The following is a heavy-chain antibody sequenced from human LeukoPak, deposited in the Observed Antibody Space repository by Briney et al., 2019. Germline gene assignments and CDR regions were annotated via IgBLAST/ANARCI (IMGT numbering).Heavy chain of an antibody. CDR2: IYPGDSYT. D-gene: IGHD3-10*01. CDR3: ARRSGSDALDI. J-gene: IGHJ3*02. Sequence: GESLKISCHGSGYSFTSYWITWVRQMPGKGLEWMGIIYPGDSYTTYSPPFQGQVNISAAKSISTAYLQWRSLKASDTAMYYCARRSGSDALDIWGQGTMVTVSS. CDR1: GYSFTSYW. V-gene: IGHV5-51*01.